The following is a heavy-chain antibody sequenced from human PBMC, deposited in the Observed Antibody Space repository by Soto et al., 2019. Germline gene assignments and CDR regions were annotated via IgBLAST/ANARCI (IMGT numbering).Heavy chain of an antibody. D-gene: IGHD3-10*01. Sequence: SETLSLTCSGSGGAISTYYWSWIRQFPGQGLEWIGYTYHSGSSQYNPSLTSRVTISVDTSKNQLSLRLSSVTAADTAVYYCARSYGSGSYYDYYYGMDVWGQGTTVTVS. CDR3: ARSYGSGSYYDYYYGMDV. J-gene: IGHJ6*02. V-gene: IGHV4-59*01. CDR1: GGAISTYY. CDR2: TYHSGSS.